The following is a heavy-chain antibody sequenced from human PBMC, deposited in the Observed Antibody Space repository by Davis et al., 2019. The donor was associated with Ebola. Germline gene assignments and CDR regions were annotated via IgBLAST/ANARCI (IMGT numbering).Heavy chain of an antibody. J-gene: IGHJ6*02. CDR1: GFTFSSYG. V-gene: IGHV3-30*03. Sequence: GESLKISCVASGFTFSSYGMHWVRQAPGKGLEWVAVISYDGSNKYYADSVKGRFTISRDNSKNTLYLQMNSLRAEDTAVYYCARAPGYSSSWSYYYGMDVWGQGTTVTVSS. CDR2: ISYDGSNK. CDR3: ARAPGYSSSWSYYYGMDV. D-gene: IGHD6-13*01.